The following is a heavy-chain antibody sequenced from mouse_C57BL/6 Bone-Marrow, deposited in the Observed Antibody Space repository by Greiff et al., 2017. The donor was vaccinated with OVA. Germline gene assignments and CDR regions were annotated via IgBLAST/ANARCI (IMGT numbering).Heavy chain of an antibody. D-gene: IGHD1-1*01. Sequence: QVQLQQPGAELVRPGTSVKLSCKASGYTFTNYWMHWVKQRPGQGLEWIGVIAPSDSYINYNQKFKGRATLTVDTSSSTAYMHLSSLTSEHSAVYYCAHYGSRLYLHYWGQGTSLTVSS. J-gene: IGHJ2*02. CDR2: IAPSDSYI. CDR3: AHYGSRLYLHY. V-gene: IGHV1-59*01. CDR1: GYTFTNYW.